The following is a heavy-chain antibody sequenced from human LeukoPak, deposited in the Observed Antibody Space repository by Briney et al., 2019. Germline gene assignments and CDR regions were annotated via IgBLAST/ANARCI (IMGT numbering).Heavy chain of an antibody. CDR3: YGANAEH. Sequence: GGSLRLSCAAYGFTFSSYWMHWVRQAPGKGLVWVSGTNTDGSSTMYADSVKGRFTIARDNAKNTLYLQMNSLRAEDSAVYYCYGANAEHWGQGTLVTVSS. CDR1: GFTFSSYW. J-gene: IGHJ1*01. D-gene: IGHD4-23*01. CDR2: TNTDGSST. V-gene: IGHV3-74*03.